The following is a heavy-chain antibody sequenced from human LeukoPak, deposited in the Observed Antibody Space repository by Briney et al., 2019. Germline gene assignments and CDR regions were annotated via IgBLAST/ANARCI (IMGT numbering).Heavy chain of an antibody. J-gene: IGHJ4*02. CDR3: AGDSSSWSRAY. CDR2: MFYYGST. V-gene: IGHV4-39*07. D-gene: IGHD6-13*01. Sequence: PSETLSLTCTVSGDSISSSNYFWGWIRQPPGKGLEWIGSMFYYGSTYYNASLKSRVTISLDTSKKQFSLKLSSVTAADTAVYYCAGDSSSWSRAYWGQGTLVTVSS. CDR1: GDSISSSNYF.